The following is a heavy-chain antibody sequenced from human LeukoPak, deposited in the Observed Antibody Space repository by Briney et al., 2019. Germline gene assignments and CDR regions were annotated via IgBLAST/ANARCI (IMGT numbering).Heavy chain of an antibody. V-gene: IGHV3-7*01. Sequence: GGSLRLSCAASGFTFSTYSMSWVRQAPGKGLEWVANIKQDGSEKYYVDSVKGRFTISRDNAKNSLYLQMNSLRAEDTAVYYCARAYSSSWDTDYYYYMDVWGKGATVTVSS. D-gene: IGHD6-13*01. CDR3: ARAYSSSWDTDYYYYMDV. CDR2: IKQDGSEK. CDR1: GFTFSTYS. J-gene: IGHJ6*03.